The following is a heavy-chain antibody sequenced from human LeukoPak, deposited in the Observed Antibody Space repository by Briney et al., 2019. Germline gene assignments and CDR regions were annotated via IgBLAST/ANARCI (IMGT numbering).Heavy chain of an antibody. D-gene: IGHD3-16*02. CDR2: IKQDGSEK. CDR3: ARGYNDYVWGSYRHPIDY. V-gene: IGHV3-7*04. Sequence: GGSLRLSCAASGFTFSSYWMTWVRQAPGKGLEWVANIKQDGSEKYYVDSVKGRFTISRDNAKNSLYLQMNSLRAEDTAVYYCARGYNDYVWGSYRHPIDYWGQGTLVTVSS. CDR1: GFTFSSYW. J-gene: IGHJ4*02.